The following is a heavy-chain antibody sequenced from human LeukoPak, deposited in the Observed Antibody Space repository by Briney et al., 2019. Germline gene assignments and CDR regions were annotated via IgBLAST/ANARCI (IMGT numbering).Heavy chain of an antibody. CDR2: ISTSSSYI. V-gene: IGHV3-21*01. CDR3: ARGADGVSSNSRGWFDP. J-gene: IGHJ5*02. CDR1: GFTFNRYN. Sequence: PGGSLRLSCAASGFTFNRYNMNWVRRAPGKGLEWASSISTSSSYIYYADSVRGRFTISRDNAKNSLYLQMNSPRAEDTAVYSCARGADGVSSNSRGWFDPWGQGTLVTVSS. D-gene: IGHD2-15*01.